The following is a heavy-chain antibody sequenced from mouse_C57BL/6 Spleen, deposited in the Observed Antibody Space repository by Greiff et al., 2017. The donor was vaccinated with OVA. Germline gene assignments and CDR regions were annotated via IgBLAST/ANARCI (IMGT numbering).Heavy chain of an antibody. Sequence: VQLQQSGAELARPGASVKLSCKASGYTFTSYGISWVKQRTGQGLEWIGEIYPRSGNTYYNEKFKGKATLTADKSSSTAYMELRSLTSEDSAVYFCARHPYYYGSSHWYFDVWGTGTTVTVSS. J-gene: IGHJ1*03. CDR1: GYTFTSYG. CDR3: ARHPYYYGSSHWYFDV. D-gene: IGHD1-1*01. V-gene: IGHV1-81*01. CDR2: IYPRSGNT.